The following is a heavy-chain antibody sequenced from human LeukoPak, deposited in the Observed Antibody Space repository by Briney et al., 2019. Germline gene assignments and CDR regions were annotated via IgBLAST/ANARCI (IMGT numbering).Heavy chain of an antibody. V-gene: IGHV4-34*01. CDR3: ARGVLRFLIPNWFDP. J-gene: IGHJ5*02. Sequence: PSETLSLTCAVYGGSFSGYYWSWIRQPPGKGLEWIGEINHSGSTNYNPSLKSRVTISVDTSKNQFSLRLSSVTAADTAVYYCARGVLRFLIPNWFDPWGQGTLVTVS. CDR1: GGSFSGYY. D-gene: IGHD3-3*01. CDR2: INHSGST.